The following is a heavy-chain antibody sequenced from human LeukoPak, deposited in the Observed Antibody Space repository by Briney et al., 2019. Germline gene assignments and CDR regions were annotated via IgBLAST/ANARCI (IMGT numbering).Heavy chain of an antibody. CDR2: ISWNSGSI. CDR3: AKEIDSTLSDNWYFDL. CDR1: GFTFYDYA. J-gene: IGHJ2*01. V-gene: IGHV3-9*01. D-gene: IGHD3-22*01. Sequence: GGSLRLSCAASGFTFYDYAMHWVRHAPGKGLEWVSGISWNSGSIGYADSVKGRFTISRDNAKNSLYLQMNSLRAGDTALYYCAKEIDSTLSDNWYFDLWGRGTLVTVSS.